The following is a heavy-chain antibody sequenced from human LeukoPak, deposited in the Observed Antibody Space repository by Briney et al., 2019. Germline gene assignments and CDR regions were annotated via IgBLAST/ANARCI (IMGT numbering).Heavy chain of an antibody. CDR2: IYYSGST. V-gene: IGHV4-59*01. D-gene: IGHD2-21*02. CDR1: GGSISSYY. CDR3: ARYLYRGGDCFQFDC. J-gene: IGHJ4*02. Sequence: SEALSLTCTVSGGSISSYYWSWIRQPPGKGLEWIGYIYYSGSTNYNPSLKSRVTISVDASKNQFSLKLSSVTAADTAVYYCARYLYRGGDCFQFDCWGQGTLVTVSS.